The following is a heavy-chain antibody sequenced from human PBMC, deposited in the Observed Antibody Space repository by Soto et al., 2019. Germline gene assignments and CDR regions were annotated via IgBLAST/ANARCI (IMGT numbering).Heavy chain of an antibody. J-gene: IGHJ6*02. V-gene: IGHV3-23*01. Sequence: GGSLRLSCAASGFTFSSYAMSWVRQAPGKGLEWVSAISGSGGSTYYTDSVKGRFTISRDNSKNTLYLQMNSLRAEDTAVYYCAKGFHDYSNYDYYYYGMDVWGQGTTVTVSS. D-gene: IGHD4-4*01. CDR3: AKGFHDYSNYDYYYYGMDV. CDR1: GFTFSSYA. CDR2: ISGSGGST.